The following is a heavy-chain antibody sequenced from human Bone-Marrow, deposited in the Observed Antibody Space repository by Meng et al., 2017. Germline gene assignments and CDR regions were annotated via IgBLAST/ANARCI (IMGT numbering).Heavy chain of an antibody. CDR3: ARANYYDSNGSLDY. J-gene: IGHJ4*02. D-gene: IGHD3-22*01. CDR2: INYKGIT. Sequence: GSLRPSCAVSGGSFTRYYWTWIRQPPGKGLEWIGEINYKGITNYNPPLKSRVSMSVDTSKNQFSLKLSSVTAADTAVYYCARANYYDSNGSLDYWGQGMLVTVSS. V-gene: IGHV4-34*01. CDR1: GGSFTRYY.